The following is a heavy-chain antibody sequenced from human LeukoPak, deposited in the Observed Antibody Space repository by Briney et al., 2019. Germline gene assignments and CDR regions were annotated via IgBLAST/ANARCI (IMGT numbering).Heavy chain of an antibody. D-gene: IGHD3-9*01. CDR2: IYYSGST. CDR3: ARVDLDYDILTGYYKSAWFDP. J-gene: IGHJ5*02. Sequence: SETLSLTCTVSGGSISSYYWSWIRQPPGKGLEWMGYIYYSGSTNHNPSLKSRVTISVDTSKHQFSLKLSSVTAEDTAVYYCARVDLDYDILTGYYKSAWFDPWGQGTLVTVSS. CDR1: GGSISSYY. V-gene: IGHV4-59*01.